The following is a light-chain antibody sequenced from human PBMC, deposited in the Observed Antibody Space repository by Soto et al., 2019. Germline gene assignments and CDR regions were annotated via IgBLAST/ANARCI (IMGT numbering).Light chain of an antibody. V-gene: IGLV2-11*01. Sequence: QSVLTQPRSVSGSPGQSVTISCTGSSSDVGGYNYVSWYQQQPGKAPKLLIYDVTIRTSGVSARFSGSKSGNTASLTISGLQAEDDAAYYCTSYTSISTYVFGTGTKVTVL. CDR3: TSYTSISTYV. CDR2: DVT. J-gene: IGLJ1*01. CDR1: SSDVGGYNY.